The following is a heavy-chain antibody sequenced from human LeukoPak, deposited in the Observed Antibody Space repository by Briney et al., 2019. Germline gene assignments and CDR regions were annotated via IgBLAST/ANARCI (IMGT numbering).Heavy chain of an antibody. Sequence: GGSLRLSCAASGITISTYSMNWVRQAPGKGLEWVSSISSSSGYIYYEDSVQGRFTISRYNAKNSLYLQMNSLRAEDTAVYYCARDTDGFESGYGYYYYHGMDVWGQGTTVTVSS. D-gene: IGHD3-3*01. CDR2: ISSSSGYI. V-gene: IGHV3-21*01. CDR3: ARDTDGFESGYGYYYYHGMDV. J-gene: IGHJ6*02. CDR1: GITISTYS.